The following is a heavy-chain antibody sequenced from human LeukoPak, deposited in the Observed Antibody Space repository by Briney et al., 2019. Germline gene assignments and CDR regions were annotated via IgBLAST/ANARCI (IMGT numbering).Heavy chain of an antibody. J-gene: IGHJ3*02. CDR3: ARDGRPYSSSWYNAFDI. D-gene: IGHD6-13*01. Sequence: GGSLRLSCAASGFTFSSYAMHWVRHAPGKGLEYVSAISSNGGSTYYANSVKGRFTISRDNSKNTLYLQMGSLRAEDMAVYYCARDGRPYSSSWYNAFDIWGQGTMVTVSS. CDR2: ISSNGGST. V-gene: IGHV3-64*01. CDR1: GFTFSSYA.